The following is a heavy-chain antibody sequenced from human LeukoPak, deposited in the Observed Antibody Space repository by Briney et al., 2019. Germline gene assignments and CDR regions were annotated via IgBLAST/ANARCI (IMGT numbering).Heavy chain of an antibody. V-gene: IGHV5-10-1*01. J-gene: IGHJ6*02. CDR1: GSRFTSYW. CDR2: IDPSDSYT. D-gene: IGHD1-26*01. Sequence: GESLQISCKGSGSRFTSYWISWVRTMPGKGLEWMGRIDPSDSYTNYSPSFQGHVTISADKSISTADLQWSSLKASDTAMYYCARGDSYMDVWGQGTTVTVSS. CDR3: ARGDSYMDV.